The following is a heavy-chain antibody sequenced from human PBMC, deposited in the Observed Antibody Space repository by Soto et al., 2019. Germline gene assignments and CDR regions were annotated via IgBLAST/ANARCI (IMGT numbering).Heavy chain of an antibody. D-gene: IGHD3-10*01. CDR3: VGGQYYVDS. J-gene: IGHJ4*02. Sequence: QVQLVESGGGVVQPGRSLRLSCAASGFPFSSYGMHWVREVPGKGLEWVAVISYDGSNKYYADSVKGRFTISRDNSASTLYLQMNSLRPEDTALYYCVGGQYYVDSRGQGTLVTVSP. V-gene: IGHV3-30*03. CDR2: ISYDGSNK. CDR1: GFPFSSYG.